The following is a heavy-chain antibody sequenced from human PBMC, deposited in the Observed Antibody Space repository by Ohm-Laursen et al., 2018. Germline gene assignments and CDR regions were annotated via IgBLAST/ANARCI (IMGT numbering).Heavy chain of an antibody. J-gene: IGHJ4*02. CDR1: GFTFSSYS. CDR2: ISSSSSYI. Sequence: SLRLSCAASGFTFSSYSMNWVRQAPGKGLEWVSSISSSSSYIYYADSVKGRFTISRDNAKNSLYLQMNSLRAEDTALYYCARGPSGTATIGRGQGTLVTVSS. D-gene: IGHD5-24*01. CDR3: ARGPSGTATIG. V-gene: IGHV3-21*04.